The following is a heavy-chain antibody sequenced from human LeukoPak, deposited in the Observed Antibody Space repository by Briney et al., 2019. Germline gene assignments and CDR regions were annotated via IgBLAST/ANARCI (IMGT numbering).Heavy chain of an antibody. CDR3: ASSDYYYYYMDV. V-gene: IGHV1-69*05. J-gene: IGHJ6*03. CDR2: IIPIFGTA. Sequence: SVKVSCKASGYTFTSYGISWVRQAPGQGLEWMGGIIPIFGTADYAQKFQGRVTITTDESTSTAYMELSSLRSEDTAVYYCASSDYYYYYMDVWGKGTTVTVSS. CDR1: GYTFTSYG.